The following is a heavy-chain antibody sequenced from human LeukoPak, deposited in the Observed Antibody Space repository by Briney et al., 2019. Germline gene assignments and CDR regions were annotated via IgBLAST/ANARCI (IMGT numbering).Heavy chain of an antibody. J-gene: IGHJ4*02. Sequence: GGSLRLSCAASGLTFSTFSMNWVRRAPGKGPEWVSYISSSSSTIYYADSVKGRFTISRDNAKNSLYLQMNSLRAEDTAVYYCARVRISSGPGGYYFDYWGQGTLVNVSS. V-gene: IGHV3-48*04. CDR2: ISSSSSTI. D-gene: IGHD6-19*01. CDR3: ARVRISSGPGGYYFDY. CDR1: GLTFSTFS.